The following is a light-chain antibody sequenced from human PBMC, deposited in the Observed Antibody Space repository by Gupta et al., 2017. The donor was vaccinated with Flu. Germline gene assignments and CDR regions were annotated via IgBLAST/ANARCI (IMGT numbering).Light chain of an antibody. Sequence: NIGNKSVSWYQQHPGTAPPLLIYENNKRPSRIPERFSGSKSGTSATLGITGLQAGDEADYYCGVWDSSLSDVVFGGGTTLTVL. CDR2: ENN. CDR3: GVWDSSLSDVV. V-gene: IGLV1-51*02. J-gene: IGLJ2*01. CDR1: NIGNKS.